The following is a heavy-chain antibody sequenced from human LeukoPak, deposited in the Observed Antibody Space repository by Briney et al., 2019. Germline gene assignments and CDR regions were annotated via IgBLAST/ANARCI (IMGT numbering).Heavy chain of an antibody. J-gene: IGHJ4*02. CDR2: INHSGST. CDR1: GGSFSGYY. D-gene: IGHD3-9*01. Sequence: SETLSLTCAVYGGSFSGYYWSWIRQPPGNGLEWTGEINHSGSTNYNPSLKSRVTISVDTSKNQFSLKLSSVTAADTAVYYCARGHYDILTGYRLTPFDYWGQGTLVTVSS. CDR3: ARGHYDILTGYRLTPFDY. V-gene: IGHV4-34*01.